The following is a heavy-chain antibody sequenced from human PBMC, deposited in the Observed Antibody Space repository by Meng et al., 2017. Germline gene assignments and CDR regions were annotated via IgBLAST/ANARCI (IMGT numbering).Heavy chain of an antibody. J-gene: IGHJ4*02. CDR2: INPKSGDT. CDR3: ARDEDISAAGKLFGDY. Sequence: QVQRVQSGAEVEKTGSSVKVSCKPSGYNFPDYYIHWVRRAPGQGLEWMGRINPKSGDTHYAQKFQARVTMTGDTSISTAYMELSGLRSDDTAMYYCARDEDISAAGKLFGDYWGQGTLVTVSS. CDR1: GYNFPDYY. V-gene: IGHV1-2*06. D-gene: IGHD6-25*01.